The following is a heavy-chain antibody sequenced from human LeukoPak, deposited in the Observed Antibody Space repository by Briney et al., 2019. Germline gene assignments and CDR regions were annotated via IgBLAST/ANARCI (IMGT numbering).Heavy chain of an antibody. D-gene: IGHD4-17*01. V-gene: IGHV4-38-2*02. CDR1: GYSISSGYY. J-gene: IGHJ4*02. CDR3: ASTWTTVTTGDY. CDR2: IYHSGST. Sequence: MTSETLSLTCTVSGYSISSGYYWGWIRQPPGKGLEWIGSIYHSGSTYYNPSLKSRVTISVDTSKNQFSLKLSSVTAADTAVYYCASTWTTVTTGDYWGQGTLVTVSS.